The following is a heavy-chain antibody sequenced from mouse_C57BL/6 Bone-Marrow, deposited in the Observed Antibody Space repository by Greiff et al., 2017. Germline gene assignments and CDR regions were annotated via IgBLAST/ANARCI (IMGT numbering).Heavy chain of an antibody. CDR3: ARSGPLGRSFDY. CDR2: IFPTGGRT. D-gene: IGHD4-1*01. CDR1: GYTFPSYW. Sequence: VQLQQSGAELVKPGASVKMSCKASGYTFPSYWITGVKQRPGQGLEWIGDIFPTGGRTNYNEKFKGKAILTVDTSSNTAYMQLSSLTSEDSAVFYCARSGPLGRSFDYWGQGTTLTVSS. V-gene: IGHV1-55*01. J-gene: IGHJ2*01.